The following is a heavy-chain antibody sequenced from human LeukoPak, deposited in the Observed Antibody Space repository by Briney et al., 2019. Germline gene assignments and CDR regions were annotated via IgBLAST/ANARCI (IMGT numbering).Heavy chain of an antibody. CDR3: ARRGTDYCTPSSCHPNWFAP. Sequence: RGSLRLSCAASGFTFSSYAMHWVRQAPGKGLEWVAVISYGGTNKYYADSVKGRFTISRDNSKNTLYLQMNSLRAEDTAVYYCARRGTDYCTPSSCHPNWFAPWGQGTQVTVSS. CDR2: ISYGGTNK. V-gene: IGHV3-30-3*01. J-gene: IGHJ5*02. CDR1: GFTFSSYA. D-gene: IGHD4-11*01.